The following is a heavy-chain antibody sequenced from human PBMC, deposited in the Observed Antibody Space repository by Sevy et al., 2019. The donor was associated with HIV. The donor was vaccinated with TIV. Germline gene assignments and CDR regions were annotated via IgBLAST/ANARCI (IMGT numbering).Heavy chain of an antibody. V-gene: IGHV1-2*02. CDR2: INPNSGGT. CDR3: ARDLEEYCRGGSCYSSYYFDY. CDR1: GYTFSGYY. D-gene: IGHD2-15*01. Sequence: TSVKVSCKASGYTFSGYYMHWVRQAPGQGLEWMGWINPNSGGTNYAQKFQGRVTMTRDTSISTAYMELSRLRSDDTAVYYCARDLEEYCRGGSCYSSYYFDYWGQGTLVTVSS. J-gene: IGHJ4*02.